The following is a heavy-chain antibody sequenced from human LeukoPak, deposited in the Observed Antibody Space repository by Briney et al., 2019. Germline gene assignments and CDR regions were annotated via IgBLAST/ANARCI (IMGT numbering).Heavy chain of an antibody. D-gene: IGHD2-15*01. J-gene: IGHJ4*02. CDR1: GFMFDTYA. CDR2: ISQSGDAK. V-gene: IGHV3-48*03. Sequence: GGSLRLSCAASGFMFDTYAMNWVRQAPGKGLEWVSYISQSGDAKYYADSVKGRFTISRDNARNSLYLEMNSLRAEDTAIYYCTTQDLVVVPAASHYFDYWGQGILIIVSA. CDR3: TTQDLVVVPAASHYFDY.